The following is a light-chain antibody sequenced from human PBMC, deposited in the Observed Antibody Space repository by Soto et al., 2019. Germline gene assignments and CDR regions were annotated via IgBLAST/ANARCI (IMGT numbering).Light chain of an antibody. CDR2: GAS. Sequence: DVQMTQSPSTLSASVGGRVTITCRASQSIINWLAWYQQKPGKAPKLLIYGASSLESGVPSRFSGSGSGTDFTLTISSLQPEDFATYYCQQYNNYSTFGQGTKVDIK. CDR1: QSIINW. CDR3: QQYNNYST. V-gene: IGKV1-5*01. J-gene: IGKJ1*01.